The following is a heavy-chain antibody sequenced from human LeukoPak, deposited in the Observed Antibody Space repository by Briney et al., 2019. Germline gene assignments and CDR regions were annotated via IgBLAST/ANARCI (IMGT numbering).Heavy chain of an antibody. D-gene: IGHD4-17*01. J-gene: IGHJ4*02. V-gene: IGHV4-34*01. CDR1: GGSFSGYY. CDR2: INHSGST. Sequence: SETLSLTCAVYGGSFSGYYWSWIRQPPGKGLEWIGEINHSGSTNYNPSLKSRVTISVDTSKNQFSLKLSSVTAADTAVYYCARGSSYGYRYRGQGTLVTVSS. CDR3: ARGSSYGYRY.